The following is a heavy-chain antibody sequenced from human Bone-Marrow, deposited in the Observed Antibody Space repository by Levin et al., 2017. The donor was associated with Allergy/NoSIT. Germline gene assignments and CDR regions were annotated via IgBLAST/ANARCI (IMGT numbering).Heavy chain of an antibody. V-gene: IGHV3-30-3*01. Sequence: GESLKISCAASGFVFTNYAMHWVRQAPGKGLEWLTVLSYDETNEYYADSVKGRFTISRDVSKNTLYLQMNSLRPEDTAVYYCAREENTYYHILTAFLDYWGQGTLVTVSS. J-gene: IGHJ4*02. CDR2: LSYDETNE. CDR1: GFVFTNYA. D-gene: IGHD3-9*01. CDR3: AREENTYYHILTAFLDY.